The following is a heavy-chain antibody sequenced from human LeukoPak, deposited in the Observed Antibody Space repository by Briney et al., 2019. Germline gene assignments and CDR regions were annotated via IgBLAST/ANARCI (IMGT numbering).Heavy chain of an antibody. V-gene: IGHV1-46*01. CDR1: GYTFTSYY. J-gene: IGHJ4*02. Sequence: ASVKVSCKASGYTFTSYYMHWVRQAPGQGLEWMGIINPSGGSTSYAQKFQGRVTITADESTSTAYMELSSLRSEDTAVYYCARDLSSGWYGDFDYWGQGTLVTVSS. CDR3: ARDLSSGWYGDFDY. D-gene: IGHD6-19*01. CDR2: INPSGGST.